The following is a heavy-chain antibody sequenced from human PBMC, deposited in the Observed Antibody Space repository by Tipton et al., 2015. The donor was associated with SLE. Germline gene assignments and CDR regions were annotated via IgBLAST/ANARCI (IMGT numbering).Heavy chain of an antibody. Sequence: QLVQSGAEVKKPGASVKVSCKASGYTFTSYYMHWVRQAPGQGLEWMGEINDSGSTNYNPSLKSRVIISVDTSKNQFSLKLNSVTAADTAVYYCARARCTSISCYDFDYWGQGTLLTVSS. D-gene: IGHD2-2*01. CDR3: ARARCTSISCYDFDY. CDR1: GYTFTSYY. J-gene: IGHJ4*02. CDR2: INDSGST. V-gene: IGHV1-46*01.